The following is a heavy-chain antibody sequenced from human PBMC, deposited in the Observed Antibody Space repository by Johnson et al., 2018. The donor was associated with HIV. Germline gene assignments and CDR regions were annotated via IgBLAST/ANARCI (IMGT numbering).Heavy chain of an antibody. Sequence: VQLVESGGGVVQPGRSLRLSCAASGFTFGDYAMSWVRQAPGKGLEWVGFIRSKAYGGTTEYAASVKGRFTISRDDSKNTLYLQMDSLKTEDTAVYYCTTARNRLWSSSGWTGFWAFDIWGQGTMVTVSS. CDR1: GFTFGDYA. CDR2: IRSKAYGGTT. V-gene: IGHV3-49*04. J-gene: IGHJ3*02. CDR3: TTARNRLWSSSGWTGFWAFDI. D-gene: IGHD6-19*01.